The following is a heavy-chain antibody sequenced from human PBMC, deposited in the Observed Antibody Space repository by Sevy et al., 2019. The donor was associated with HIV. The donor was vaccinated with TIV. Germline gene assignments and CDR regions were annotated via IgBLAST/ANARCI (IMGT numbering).Heavy chain of an antibody. CDR1: QFNFDTYA. CDR3: ATNMVHAGAYDSGFNF. CDR2: IWYDGSSK. Sequence: GGSLRLSCVASQFNFDTYAIHWVRQAPGKGLEWVAMIWYDGSSKDYAESVKGRFAISRDNSQNTAFLQLNSLRAEDTGVFYCATNMVHAGAYDSGFNFWGQGSLVTVSS. D-gene: IGHD3-10*01. J-gene: IGHJ4*02. V-gene: IGHV3-33*01.